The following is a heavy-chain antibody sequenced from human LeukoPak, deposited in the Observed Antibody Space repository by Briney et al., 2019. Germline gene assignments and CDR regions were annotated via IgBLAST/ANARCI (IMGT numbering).Heavy chain of an antibody. Sequence: GGSLRLSCAASGFTFSDSWMSWVRQAPGKGLEWVANMNQDGSAKGYVDSVKGRFTISRDNARNSLYLQMSSLRPEDTAVYYCATYTHWVAGDVWGQGTMVTVSS. V-gene: IGHV3-7*01. CDR3: ATYTHWVAGDV. CDR2: MNQDGSAK. D-gene: IGHD3-16*01. J-gene: IGHJ3*01. CDR1: GFTFSDSW.